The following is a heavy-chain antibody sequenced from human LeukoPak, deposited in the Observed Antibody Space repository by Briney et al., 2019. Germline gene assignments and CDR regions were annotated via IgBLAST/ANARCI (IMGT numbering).Heavy chain of an antibody. V-gene: IGHV3-21*06. D-gene: IGHD3-10*01. J-gene: IGHJ3*02. CDR3: ARGRSITILRGVAISDGFDI. Sequence: GGSLRLSCAASGFTFSTYSMNWVRQAPGKGLEWVSSIATSSDYIYYAGSLKGRFTISRDNAKNSLYLHMNRLRPDDTAVYYCARGRSITILRGVAISDGFDIWGQGTKVTVS. CDR1: GFTFSTYS. CDR2: IATSSDYI.